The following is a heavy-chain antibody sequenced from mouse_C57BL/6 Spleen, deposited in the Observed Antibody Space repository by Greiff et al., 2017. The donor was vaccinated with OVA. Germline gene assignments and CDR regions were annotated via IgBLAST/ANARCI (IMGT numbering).Heavy chain of an antibody. CDR2: IYPGDGDT. J-gene: IGHJ2*01. Sequence: VKLMESGPELVKPGASVKISCKASGYAFSSSWMNWVKQRPGKGLEWIGRIYPGDGDTNYNGKFKGKATLTADKSSSTAYMQLSSLTSEDSAVYFCARWQTAQADFDYWGQGTTLTVSS. CDR1: GYAFSSSW. D-gene: IGHD3-2*02. CDR3: ARWQTAQADFDY. V-gene: IGHV1-82*01.